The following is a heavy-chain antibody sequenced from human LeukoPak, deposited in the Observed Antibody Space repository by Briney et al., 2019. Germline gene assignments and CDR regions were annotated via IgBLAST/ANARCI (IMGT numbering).Heavy chain of an antibody. V-gene: IGHV4-34*01. CDR1: DDSITIYY. CDR3: ARGRSPQD. CDR2: ITHSGST. J-gene: IGHJ4*02. Sequence: SETLSLTCTVSDDSITIYYWTWIRQPPAKGLEWIGEITHSGSTNYNPSLESRVTISFDTSKNQFSLNLSSVTAADTAVYYCARGRSPQDWGQGTLVTVSS.